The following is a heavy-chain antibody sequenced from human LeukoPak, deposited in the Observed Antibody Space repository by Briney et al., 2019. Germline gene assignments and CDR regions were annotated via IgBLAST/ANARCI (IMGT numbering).Heavy chain of an antibody. CDR3: ARGRFDGYYGGRGYYAWYFDL. CDR2: INPDGGTT. J-gene: IGHJ2*01. Sequence: ASVKVSCKTSGYTFISHHLHWVRQAPGQGLEWMGVINPDGGTTIYAQNFQGRVTMTRDMSTSTVYMELTGLRSEDTAIFYCARGRFDGYYGGRGYYAWYFDLWGRGTLVTVSS. V-gene: IGHV1-46*01. D-gene: IGHD3-22*01. CDR1: GYTFISHH.